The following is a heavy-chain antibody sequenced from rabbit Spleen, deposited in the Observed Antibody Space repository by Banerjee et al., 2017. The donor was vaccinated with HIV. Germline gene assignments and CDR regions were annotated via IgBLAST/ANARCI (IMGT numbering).Heavy chain of an antibody. CDR3: ASNVGYVSYGWLNIDL. Sequence: QSLEESGGDLVKPGASLTLTCTASGFSFSTNYWICWVRQAPGKGPEWIGCIYTGDDSTWSASRAKGRFTISKTSSTTVTLQMTSLTAADTATYFCASNVGYVSYGWLNIDLWGQGTLVTVS. V-gene: IGHV1S40*01. CDR2: IYTGDDST. D-gene: IGHD6-1*01. J-gene: IGHJ4*01. CDR1: GFSFSTNYW.